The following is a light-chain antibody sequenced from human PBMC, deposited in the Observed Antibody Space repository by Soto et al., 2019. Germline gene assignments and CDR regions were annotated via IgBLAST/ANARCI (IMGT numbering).Light chain of an antibody. CDR3: QQYVSSSYT. V-gene: IGKV3-20*01. J-gene: IGKJ2*01. CDR1: QSVASSY. Sequence: EIMLTQSPGTLSLSPGERATLSCRASQSVASSYLGWYQQKSGQAPRLLIYATSSRATGIPDRFSGSGSGTDFTLTISRLEPEDFAVYYCQQYVSSSYTFGQGTKLEIK. CDR2: ATS.